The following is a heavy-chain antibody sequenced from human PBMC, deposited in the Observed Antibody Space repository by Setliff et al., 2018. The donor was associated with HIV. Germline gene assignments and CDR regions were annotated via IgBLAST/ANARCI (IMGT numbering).Heavy chain of an antibody. D-gene: IGHD3-16*01. CDR2: ISYDGTYK. V-gene: IGHV3-30*04. CDR1: GFTFNNYA. Sequence: TGGSLRLSCAASGFTFNNYAIHWVRQAPGKGLEWVALISYDGTYKYYAESVKGRFTISRDNSRNTLYLQMNSLRTEDTAVYYCAKDWGSRLSYSFYYMDVWGKGTTVTVS. J-gene: IGHJ6*03. CDR3: AKDWGSRLSYSFYYMDV.